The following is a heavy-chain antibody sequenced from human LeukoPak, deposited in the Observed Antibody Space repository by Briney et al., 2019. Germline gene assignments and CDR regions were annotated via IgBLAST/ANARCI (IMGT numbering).Heavy chain of an antibody. J-gene: IGHJ6*02. Sequence: GGSLRLSCAASGFSFSSYIMSWVRQAPGKGLEWVSAISGSGGSTYYADSVKGRFTISRDNSKNTLYLQMNSLRAEDTALYYCAKVKGGILLFGYYYYYYGMDVWGQGTTVTVSS. V-gene: IGHV3-23*01. D-gene: IGHD2-15*01. CDR1: GFSFSSYI. CDR3: AKVKGGILLFGYYYYYYGMDV. CDR2: ISGSGGST.